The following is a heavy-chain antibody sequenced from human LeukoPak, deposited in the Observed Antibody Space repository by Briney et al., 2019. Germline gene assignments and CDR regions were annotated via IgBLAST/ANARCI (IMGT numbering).Heavy chain of an antibody. J-gene: IGHJ6*02. CDR3: ARRRGDV. Sequence: GSLRLSCAASGFTFSTYWMSWVRQAPGKGLEWVAILNQDGSEKYYVDSVKGRFTISRDNAENSLYLQMNSLRVEDTAIYYCARRRGDVWGQGTTVTVPS. CDR2: LNQDGSEK. CDR1: GFTFSTYW. V-gene: IGHV3-7*05.